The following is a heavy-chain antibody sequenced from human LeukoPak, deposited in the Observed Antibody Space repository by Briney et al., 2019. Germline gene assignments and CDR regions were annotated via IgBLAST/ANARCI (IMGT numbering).Heavy chain of an antibody. CDR1: GFTVSTNY. CDR2: MYSGGST. CDR3: ARELNIVTTTQHYFDY. J-gene: IGHJ4*02. V-gene: IGHV3-66*01. Sequence: GGSLRLSCAASGFTVSTNYMAWVRQAPGKGLEWVSVMYSGGSTYYADSVKGRFTLSRDNSKNTLYLQMNSLRAEDTAVYYCARELNIVTTTQHYFDYWGQGTLVTVSS. D-gene: IGHD5-12*01.